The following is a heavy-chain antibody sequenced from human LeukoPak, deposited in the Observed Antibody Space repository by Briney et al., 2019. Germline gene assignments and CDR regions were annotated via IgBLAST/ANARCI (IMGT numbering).Heavy chain of an antibody. Sequence: SETLSLTCTVSGGSISSYYWSWIRQPAGKGLEWIGRIYTSGSTNYNPSLQSRVTMSVDTSKNQFSLKLSSVTAADTAVYYCARAYYDFWSGYYLFDYWGQGALVTVSS. V-gene: IGHV4-4*07. D-gene: IGHD3-3*01. CDR2: IYTSGST. CDR1: GGSISSYY. J-gene: IGHJ4*02. CDR3: ARAYYDFWSGYYLFDY.